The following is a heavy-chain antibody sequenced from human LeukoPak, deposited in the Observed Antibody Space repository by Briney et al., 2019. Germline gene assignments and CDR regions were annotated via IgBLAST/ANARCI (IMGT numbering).Heavy chain of an antibody. J-gene: IGHJ4*02. CDR1: GYTFTSYD. CDR3: ARVAFGDTARGDY. V-gene: IGHV1-8*01. Sequence: ASVKVSCKASGYTFTSYDINWVRQATGQGLEWMGWMNPNSGNTGYAQKFQGRVTVTRNTSISTAYMELSSLRSEDTAVYYCARVAFGDTARGDYWGQGTLVTVSS. CDR2: MNPNSGNT. D-gene: IGHD5-18*01.